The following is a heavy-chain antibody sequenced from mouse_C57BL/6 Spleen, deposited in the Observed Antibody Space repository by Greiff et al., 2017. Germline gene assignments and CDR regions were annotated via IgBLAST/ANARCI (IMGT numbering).Heavy chain of an antibody. CDR3: ARGQLFYYAMDY. V-gene: IGHV1-55*01. CDR2: IYPGSGST. D-gene: IGHD4-1*02. Sequence: VQLQQSGAELVKPGASVKMSCKASGYTFTSYWITWVKQRPGQGLEWIGDIYPGSGSTNYNEKFKSKATLTVDTSSSTAYMQLSSLTSEDSAVYYCARGQLFYYAMDYWGQGTSVTVSS. CDR1: GYTFTSYW. J-gene: IGHJ4*01.